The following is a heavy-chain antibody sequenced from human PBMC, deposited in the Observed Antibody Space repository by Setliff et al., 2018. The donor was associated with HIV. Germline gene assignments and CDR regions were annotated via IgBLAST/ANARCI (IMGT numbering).Heavy chain of an antibody. CDR3: SREEGSCVAGYCSSSEY. J-gene: IGHJ4*02. D-gene: IGHD3-9*01. V-gene: IGHV4-38-2*02. CDR2: IYQSGRT. CDR1: GYSISSGYY. Sequence: SETLSLTCAVSGYSISSGYYWGWIRQTPGKGLEWIGSIYQSGRTYYNPSLKGRVTIALATSNNEVSLKMTSVTAADTAVYFCSREEGSCVAGYCSSSEYWGQGALVTVSS.